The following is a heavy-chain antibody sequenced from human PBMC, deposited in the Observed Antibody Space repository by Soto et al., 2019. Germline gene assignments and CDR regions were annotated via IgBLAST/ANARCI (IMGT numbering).Heavy chain of an antibody. D-gene: IGHD3-16*02. CDR1: GGAITSDF. CDR2: VYYSGAA. V-gene: IGHV4-59*01. Sequence: PSETLSLTCNVSGGAITSDFWSWIRQPPGKGLEWIGYVYYSGAADYNPSLKPRVTISIATSKTQFSLRLASATAADTGVYYCARDHDSYPNTWGQGILVTVSS. J-gene: IGHJ1*01. CDR3: ARDHDSYPNT.